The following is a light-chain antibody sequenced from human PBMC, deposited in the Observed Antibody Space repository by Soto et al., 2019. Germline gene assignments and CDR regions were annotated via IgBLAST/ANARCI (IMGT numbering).Light chain of an antibody. CDR1: SSEVGGYNY. J-gene: IGLJ1*01. CDR3: SSYTTSNTRQIA. Sequence: QSVLTQPASVSGSPGQSITISCTGTSSEVGGYNYVSWYQHHPGKAPKLIIYDVTNRPSGVSNPFSGSKSGNTASLTISGLQPEDEADYYCSSYTTSNTRQIAFGTGTKVTVL. V-gene: IGLV2-14*03. CDR2: DVT.